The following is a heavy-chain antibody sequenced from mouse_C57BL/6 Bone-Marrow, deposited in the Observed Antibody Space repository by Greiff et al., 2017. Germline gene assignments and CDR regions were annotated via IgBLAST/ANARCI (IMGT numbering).Heavy chain of an antibody. CDR2: IYPRSGNT. CDR1: GYTFTSYG. Sequence: QVQLKQSGAELARPGASVKLSCKASGYTFTSYGISWVKQRTGQGLEWIGEIYPRSGNTYYNEKFKGKATLTADKSSSPAYMELRSLTSEDSAVYFCANYYGRGYAMDYWGQGTSVTVSS. V-gene: IGHV1-81*01. J-gene: IGHJ4*01. CDR3: ANYYGRGYAMDY. D-gene: IGHD1-1*01.